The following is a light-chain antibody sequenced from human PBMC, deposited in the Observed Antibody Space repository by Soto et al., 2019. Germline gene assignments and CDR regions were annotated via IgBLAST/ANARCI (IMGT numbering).Light chain of an antibody. J-gene: IGKJ5*01. Sequence: DIVMTQSPDSLAVSPGERANINCKSSQSVLYSSNNKNYLAWYQQKPGQPPKLVIYWASTRESGVPDRFSGSGSGTDFTLTVSSLQAEDVAVYYCQQYYTTPITFGQGTRLEIK. CDR2: WAS. CDR3: QQYYTTPIT. V-gene: IGKV4-1*01. CDR1: QSVLYSSNNKNY.